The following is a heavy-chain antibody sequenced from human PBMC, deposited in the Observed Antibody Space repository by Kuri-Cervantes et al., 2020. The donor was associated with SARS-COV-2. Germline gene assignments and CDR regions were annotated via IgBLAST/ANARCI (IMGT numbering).Heavy chain of an antibody. CDR1: GFTFSSYG. Sequence: GGSLRLSCAASGFTFSSYGMHWVRQAPGKGLEWVSYISSSGSTIYYADSVKGRFTISRDNSKNTLYLQMNSLRAEDTAVYYCAREAISDALDIWGQGTMVTVSS. CDR3: AREAISDALDI. CDR2: ISSSGSTI. J-gene: IGHJ3*02. D-gene: IGHD3-3*02. V-gene: IGHV3-48*01.